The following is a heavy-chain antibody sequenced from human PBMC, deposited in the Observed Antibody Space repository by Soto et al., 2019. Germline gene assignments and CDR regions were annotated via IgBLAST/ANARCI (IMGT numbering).Heavy chain of an antibody. CDR3: ARSPPGVGYCSGGSCYANSNWFDP. J-gene: IGHJ5*02. CDR1: GYSFTSYW. V-gene: IGHV5-51*01. Sequence: GESLKISCKGSGYSFTSYWIGWVRQMPGKGLEWMGIIYPGDSDTRYSPSFQGQVTISADKSISTAYLQWSSLKASDTAMYYSARSPPGVGYCSGGSCYANSNWFDPWGQGTLVTVSS. D-gene: IGHD2-15*01. CDR2: IYPGDSDT.